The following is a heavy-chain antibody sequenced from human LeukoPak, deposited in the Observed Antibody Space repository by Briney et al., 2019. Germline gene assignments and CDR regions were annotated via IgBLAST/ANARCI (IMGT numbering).Heavy chain of an antibody. CDR2: VNYSGSA. Sequence: SETLSLTCTVSGGSISTFHWSWIRQPPGKGLEWIGYVNYSGSAGYNPSLKSRVTMSVDTSRNQFSLKLRSVTAADTAIYYCARRKGIGGYKDWFDPWGQGTLVTVSS. D-gene: IGHD6-19*01. CDR3: ARRKGIGGYKDWFDP. J-gene: IGHJ5*02. V-gene: IGHV4-59*08. CDR1: GGSISTFH.